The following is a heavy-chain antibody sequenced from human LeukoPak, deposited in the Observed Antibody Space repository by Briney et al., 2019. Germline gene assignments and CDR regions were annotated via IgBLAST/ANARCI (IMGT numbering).Heavy chain of an antibody. CDR3: ARDFYDQTTVTVFDY. J-gene: IGHJ4*02. Sequence: GGSLRLSCAASGFTFSSYWMSWVRQVPGKGLEWVASIKQDGSERYYVDSVKGRFTISRDNAKNSLYLEINSLRAEDTAVYYCARDFYDQTTVTVFDYWGQGTLVTVSS. V-gene: IGHV3-7*01. D-gene: IGHD4-17*01. CDR1: GFTFSSYW. CDR2: IKQDGSER.